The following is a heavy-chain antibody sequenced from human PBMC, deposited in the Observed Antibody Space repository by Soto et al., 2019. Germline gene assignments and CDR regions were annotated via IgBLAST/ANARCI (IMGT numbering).Heavy chain of an antibody. CDR2: IYYSGST. CDR3: ARDRLSGYYDSSGYYKSTRHYGMXV. J-gene: IGHJ6*02. CDR1: GGSISSYY. Sequence: PSETLSLTCTVSGGSISSYYWSWIRQPPGKGLEWIGYIYYSGSTNYNPSLKSRVTISVDTSKNQFSLKLSSVTAADTAVYYCARDRLSGYYDSSGYYKSTRHYGMXVWGQGTTVTVSS. V-gene: IGHV4-59*01. D-gene: IGHD3-22*01.